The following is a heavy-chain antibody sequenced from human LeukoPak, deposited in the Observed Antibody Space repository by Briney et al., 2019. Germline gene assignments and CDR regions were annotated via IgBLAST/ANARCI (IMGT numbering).Heavy chain of an antibody. Sequence: NPSETLSLTCAVYGGSFSGYYWSWIRQPPGKGLEWIGEINHSGSTNYNPSLKSRVTVSVDTSKNQFSLKLSSVTAADTAVYYCARAGSAYDPSIFDYWGQGTLVTVSS. D-gene: IGHD5-12*01. V-gene: IGHV4-34*01. CDR2: INHSGST. J-gene: IGHJ4*02. CDR3: ARAGSAYDPSIFDY. CDR1: GGSFSGYY.